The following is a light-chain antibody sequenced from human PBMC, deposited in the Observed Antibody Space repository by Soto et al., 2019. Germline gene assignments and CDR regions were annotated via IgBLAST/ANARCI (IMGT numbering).Light chain of an antibody. Sequence: QSVLTQPPSVSGAPGQRVTISCTGSSSNIGAGYEVHWFQQLPGTAPKLLIYGNTTRPSGVPDRFSGSKSDTSASLAITGLQPEDEADYYCQSYDSSLSVLYVFGTGTKVTVL. V-gene: IGLV1-40*01. CDR2: GNT. CDR3: QSYDSSLSVLYV. CDR1: SSNIGAGYE. J-gene: IGLJ1*01.